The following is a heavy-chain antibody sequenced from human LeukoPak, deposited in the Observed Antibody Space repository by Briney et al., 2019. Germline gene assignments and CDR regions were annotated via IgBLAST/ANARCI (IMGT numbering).Heavy chain of an antibody. CDR2: IRYDGSNK. CDR3: AKDSSGSSWYWDY. J-gene: IGHJ4*02. Sequence: GGSLRLSCAASGFSFSSYGMHWVRQAPGKGLEWVTFIRYDGSNKYYADSVKGRFTISRDNSKNTLYLQMNSLRTEDTAVYYCAKDSSGSSWYWDYWGQGTLVTVSS. CDR1: GFSFSSYG. V-gene: IGHV3-30*02. D-gene: IGHD6-13*01.